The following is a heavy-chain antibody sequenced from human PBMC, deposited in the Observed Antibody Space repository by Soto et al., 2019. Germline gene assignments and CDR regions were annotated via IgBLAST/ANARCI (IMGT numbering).Heavy chain of an antibody. CDR1: GFTFSNYA. CDR3: AKSRYSDSSGDFSDF. CDR2: IGGRATSA. Sequence: EVQLLESGGGLVQPGGSLRLSCAASGFTFSNYAMSWVRQAPGKGLEWVSGIGGRATSAYYADSVKGRFAISRDNSYNTLCLQLNSLRAEDTAVYYCAKSRYSDSSGDFSDFWGQGTLVSVSS. V-gene: IGHV3-23*01. D-gene: IGHD3-22*01. J-gene: IGHJ4*02.